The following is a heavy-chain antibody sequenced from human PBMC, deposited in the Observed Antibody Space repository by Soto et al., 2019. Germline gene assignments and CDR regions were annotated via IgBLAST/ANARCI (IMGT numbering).Heavy chain of an antibody. CDR1: GVSIGSIYY. D-gene: IGHD6-19*01. V-gene: IGHV4-4*02. J-gene: IGHJ4*02. CDR2: MYHIGSV. CDR3: ARSLGWYAIDY. Sequence: QVLLQESGPGLVQPSGTLSLSCVVSGVSIGSIYYWGWVRQPPGKGLEWLGDMYHIGSVNYNPSLKSRVTISMDKSQNQFSLKLNSVTAADTAVYYCARSLGWYAIDYWGQGTLVIVSS.